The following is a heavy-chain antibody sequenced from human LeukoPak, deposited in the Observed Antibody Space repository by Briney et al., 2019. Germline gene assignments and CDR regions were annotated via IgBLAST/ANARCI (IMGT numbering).Heavy chain of an antibody. Sequence: GGSLRLSCAVSGFTFNNYWRNWARKLQGRGRGWVSGIVGGGSTTYYADSVKGRFTISRDNSKNTLYLQMNSLRADDTALYYCAKDPPRAAWLSAGDNNYGAWGQGTLVTVSS. CDR3: AKDPPRAAWLSAGDNNYGA. D-gene: IGHD4-11*01. V-gene: IGHV3-23*01. CDR2: IVGGGSTT. CDR1: GFTFNNYW. J-gene: IGHJ5*02.